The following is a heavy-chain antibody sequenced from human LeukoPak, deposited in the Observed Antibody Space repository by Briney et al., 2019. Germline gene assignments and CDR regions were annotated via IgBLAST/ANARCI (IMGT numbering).Heavy chain of an antibody. CDR3: ARSSGYCSGGSCYWFDYYYYYMDV. V-gene: IGHV1-18*01. D-gene: IGHD2-15*01. CDR2: ISAYNGNT. Sequence: GASVKVSCKASGYTFTSYGISWLRQAPGQGLEWMGWISAYNGNTNYAQKLQGRVTMTTDTSTSTAYMELRSLRSDDTAVYYCARSSGYCSGGSCYWFDYYYYYMDVWGKGTTVTVSS. J-gene: IGHJ6*03. CDR1: GYTFTSYG.